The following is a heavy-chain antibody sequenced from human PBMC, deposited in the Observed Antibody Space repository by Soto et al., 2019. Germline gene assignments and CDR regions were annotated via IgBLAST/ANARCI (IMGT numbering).Heavy chain of an antibody. J-gene: IGHJ5*02. CDR2: FYYSGST. D-gene: IGHD6-13*01. Sequence: QVHLQESRPGLVKPSETLSLTCTVSGGAISSSSYYWGWIRQPPGKRLEWIGSFYYSGSTYYNPSLKTRVSISVETSKNLFSLTLSSLIAADTPVYYCTRHCLLYSRPPSWFDTWGQGTLVTVSS. CDR3: TRHCLLYSRPPSWFDT. CDR1: GGAISSSSYY. V-gene: IGHV4-39*01.